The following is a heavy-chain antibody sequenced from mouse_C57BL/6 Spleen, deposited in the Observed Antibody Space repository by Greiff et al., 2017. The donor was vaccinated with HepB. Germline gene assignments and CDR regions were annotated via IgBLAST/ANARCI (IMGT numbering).Heavy chain of an antibody. J-gene: IGHJ2*01. D-gene: IGHD2-1*01. CDR3: ARGPLYGNYYFDY. V-gene: IGHV1-81*01. CDR2: IYPRSGNT. Sequence: QVQLKQSGAELARPGASVKLSCKASGYTFTSYGISWVKQRTGQGLEWIGEIYPRSGNTYYNEKFKGKATLTADKSSSTAYMELRSLTSEDSAVYFCARGPLYGNYYFDYWGQGTTLTVSS. CDR1: GYTFTSYG.